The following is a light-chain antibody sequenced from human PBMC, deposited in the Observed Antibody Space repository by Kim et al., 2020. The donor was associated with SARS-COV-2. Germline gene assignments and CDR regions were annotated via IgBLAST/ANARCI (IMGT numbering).Light chain of an antibody. CDR1: KLGDKD. J-gene: IGLJ3*02. Sequence: VSGAPGQTASITCSGDKLGDKDACWYQQKPGQSPVMVIYQDTKRPSGIPGRFSGSKAGNKATLTISGTQALDEADYYCQAWDSSTAVFGGGTKVTVL. CDR2: QDT. V-gene: IGLV3-1*01. CDR3: QAWDSSTAV.